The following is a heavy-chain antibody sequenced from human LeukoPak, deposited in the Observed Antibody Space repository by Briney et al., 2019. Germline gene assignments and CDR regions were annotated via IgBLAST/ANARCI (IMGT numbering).Heavy chain of an antibody. CDR1: GGSINSYY. Sequence: PSETLSLTCTVYGGSINSYYWSWIRQPPGRGLEWIGDIYYSGSTIYNPSPKSRVTISVDTSKNQFSLNLRSVTAADTAVYYCARIDYATFDCWGPGTLVTVSS. D-gene: IGHD3-16*01. CDR2: IYYSGST. CDR3: ARIDYATFDC. V-gene: IGHV4-59*01. J-gene: IGHJ4*02.